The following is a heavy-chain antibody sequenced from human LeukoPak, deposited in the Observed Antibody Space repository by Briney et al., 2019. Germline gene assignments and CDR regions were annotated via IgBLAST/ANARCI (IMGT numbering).Heavy chain of an antibody. Sequence: SETLSLTCTVSGGSISSYYWSWIRQPPGKGLEWIAYIYYSGSTNYNPSLKSRVTISVDTSKNQFSLKLSSVTAADTAVYYCARGCSIFVVVPAACGWFDPWGQGTLVTVSS. V-gene: IGHV4-59*12. CDR3: ARGCSIFVVVPAACGWFDP. CDR1: GGSISSYY. D-gene: IGHD2-2*01. J-gene: IGHJ5*02. CDR2: IYYSGST.